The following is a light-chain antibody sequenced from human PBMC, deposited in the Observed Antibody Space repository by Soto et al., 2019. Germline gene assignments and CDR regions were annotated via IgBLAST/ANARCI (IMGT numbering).Light chain of an antibody. CDR1: SSDIGTYNY. Sequence: QSALTQPASVSGSPGQSITISCTGTSSDIGTYNYVSWYQQHQGKVPKLMISEVSNRPSGVSNRFSCSMSGSTASLAMSGLQAEDEAAYYCSSETTSITQVFGGGTKVTVL. J-gene: IGLJ3*02. V-gene: IGLV2-14*01. CDR3: SSETTSITQV. CDR2: EVS.